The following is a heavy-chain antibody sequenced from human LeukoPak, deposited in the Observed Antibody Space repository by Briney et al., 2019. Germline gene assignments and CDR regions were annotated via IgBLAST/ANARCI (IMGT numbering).Heavy chain of an antibody. CDR1: GYTFTGYY. CDR2: INPNSGGT. J-gene: IGHJ6*03. D-gene: IGHD6-19*01. V-gene: IGHV1-2*02. Sequence: ASVKVSCKASGYTFTGYYMHWVRQAPGQRLEWMGWINPNSGGTNYAQKFQGRVTMTRDTSISTAYMELSRLRSDDTAVYYCARGPPVAGYYYYYMDVWGKGTTVTISS. CDR3: ARGPPVAGYYYYYMDV.